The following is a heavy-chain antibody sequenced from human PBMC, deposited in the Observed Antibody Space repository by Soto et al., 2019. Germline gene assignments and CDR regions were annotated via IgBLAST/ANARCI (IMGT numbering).Heavy chain of an antibody. V-gene: IGHV1-69*08. D-gene: IGHD3-10*01. J-gene: IGHJ3*02. CDR2: IIRILGIA. CDR1: GGTFSSYT. CDR3: ARDGYYGSGRINKEDAFDI. Sequence: QVQLVQSGAEVKKPGSSVKVSCKASGGTFSSYTISWVRQAPGQGLEWMGRIIRILGIANYAQKFRGRVTITADKSTSTDYMELSSLRSEDTAVYYCARDGYYGSGRINKEDAFDIWGQGTMVTVSS.